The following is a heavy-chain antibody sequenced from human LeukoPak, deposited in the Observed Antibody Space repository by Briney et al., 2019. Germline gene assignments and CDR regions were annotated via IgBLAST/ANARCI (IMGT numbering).Heavy chain of an antibody. J-gene: IGHJ4*02. CDR2: INPSGGST. CDR1: GYTFTSYY. Sequence: ASVKVSCKASGYTFTSYYMHWVRQAPGQGLEWMGIINPSGGSTSYAQKFQGRVTMTRDTSTSTVYMELSRRQSEVTAVYYCARDCEMATMYYFDYWGQGTLVTVSS. CDR3: ARDCEMATMYYFDY. V-gene: IGHV1-46*01. D-gene: IGHD5-24*01.